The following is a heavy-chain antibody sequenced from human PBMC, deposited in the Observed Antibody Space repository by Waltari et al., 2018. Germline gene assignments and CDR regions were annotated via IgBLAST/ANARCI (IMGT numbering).Heavy chain of an antibody. CDR1: GGSISRSSYY. J-gene: IGHJ4*02. V-gene: IGHV4-39*07. Sequence: QPQLQASGPGLVKPSETLSLPCTVSGGSISRSSYYWGWIRQPPGKGLEWIGSIYYSGSTYYNPSLKSRVTISVDTSKNQFSLKLSSVTAADTAVYYCASYYYDFWSGYLDYWGQGTLVTVSS. CDR2: IYYSGST. D-gene: IGHD3-3*01. CDR3: ASYYYDFWSGYLDY.